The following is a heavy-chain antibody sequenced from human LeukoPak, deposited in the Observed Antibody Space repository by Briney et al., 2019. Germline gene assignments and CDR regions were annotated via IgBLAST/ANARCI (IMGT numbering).Heavy chain of an antibody. J-gene: IGHJ5*02. CDR2: INHSGST. CDR3: ARDFYASGFYFWFDP. V-gene: IGHV4-34*01. CDR1: GGSFSGYY. D-gene: IGHD2/OR15-2a*01. Sequence: SETLSLTCAVYGGSFSGYYWSWIRQSPGRGLDWIGEINHSGSTKYNPSLKSRVTISVDMSKNQISLKLSSVTAADTAVYYCARDFYASGFYFWFDPWGQGMLVTVSS.